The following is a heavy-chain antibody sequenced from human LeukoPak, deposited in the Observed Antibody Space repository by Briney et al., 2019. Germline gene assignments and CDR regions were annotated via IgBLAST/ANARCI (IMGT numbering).Heavy chain of an antibody. Sequence: ASVKVSCKASGYTFTSYGISWVRQAPGQGLEWMGWSSAYNGNTNYSQKLQGRVTMTQDPSTSTAYMELRSLRSDDTAVYYCARDIAVGIDYWGQGTLVTVSS. J-gene: IGHJ4*02. CDR3: ARDIAVGIDY. CDR2: SSAYNGNT. D-gene: IGHD6-19*01. CDR1: GYTFTSYG. V-gene: IGHV1-18*01.